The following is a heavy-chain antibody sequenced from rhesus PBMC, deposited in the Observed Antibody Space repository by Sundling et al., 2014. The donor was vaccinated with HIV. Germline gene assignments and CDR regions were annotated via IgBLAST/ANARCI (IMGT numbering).Heavy chain of an antibody. CDR2: IGGSSGTS. Sequence: QVQLQESGPAVVKPSETLSLTCAVSGYSINSGYAWIWIRQPPGKGLEWIGYIGGSSGTSNYNPSLKSRVSISKDTSNNQFSLKLRSVTAADTAVYYCARGDSNYGFDSWGQGVVVTVSS. D-gene: IGHD4-23*01. V-gene: IGHV4-127*01. CDR1: GYSINSGYA. CDR3: ARGDSNYGFDS. J-gene: IGHJ6*01.